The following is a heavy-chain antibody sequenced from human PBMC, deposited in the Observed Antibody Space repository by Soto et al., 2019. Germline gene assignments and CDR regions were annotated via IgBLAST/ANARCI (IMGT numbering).Heavy chain of an antibody. D-gene: IGHD5-12*01. Sequence: ASVKVSCKASGGTFSSYAISWVRQAPGQGLEWMGGIIPIFGTANYAQKFQGRVTITADESTSTAYMELSSLRSEDTAVYYCARSQVEMATNKLKPWGRGTLVTVSS. CDR2: IIPIFGTA. CDR1: GGTFSSYA. V-gene: IGHV1-69*13. J-gene: IGHJ5*02. CDR3: ARSQVEMATNKLKP.